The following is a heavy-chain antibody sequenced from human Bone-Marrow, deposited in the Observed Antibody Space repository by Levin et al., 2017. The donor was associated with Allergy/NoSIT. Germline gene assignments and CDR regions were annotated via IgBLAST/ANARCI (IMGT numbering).Heavy chain of an antibody. V-gene: IGHV3-11*01. CDR2: ISSSGSTM. J-gene: IGHJ6*02. CDR1: GFTFTDYY. CDR3: ARPQHTKYFFYGLDV. Sequence: PGGSLRLSCAASGFTFTDYYMSWIRQAPGKGLEWVSYISSSGSTMYYADSVKGRFTISRDNAKNSLYLQMNSLRGEDTAVYYCARPQHTKYFFYGLDVWGQGTTVTVSS.